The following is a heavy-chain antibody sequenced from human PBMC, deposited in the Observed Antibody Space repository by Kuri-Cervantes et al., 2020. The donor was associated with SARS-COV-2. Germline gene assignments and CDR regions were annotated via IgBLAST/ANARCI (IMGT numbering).Heavy chain of an antibody. CDR3: VKGYCGSTSCYRGGY. J-gene: IGHJ4*02. CDR1: GFTFSSYA. CDR2: TSSNGGST. V-gene: IGHV3-64D*08. Sequence: GESLKISCSASGFTFSSYAMHWVRQAPGKGLEYVSATSSNGGSTYYADSVKGRFTISRDNSKNTLYLQMSSLRAEDTAVYYCVKGYCGSTSCYRGGYWGQGTLVTVSS. D-gene: IGHD2-2*02.